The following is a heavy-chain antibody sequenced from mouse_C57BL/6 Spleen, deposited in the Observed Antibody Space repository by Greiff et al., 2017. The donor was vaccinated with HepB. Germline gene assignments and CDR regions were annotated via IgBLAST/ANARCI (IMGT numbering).Heavy chain of an antibody. Sequence: VQLQQSGAELVKPGASVKLSCKASGYTFTSYWMHWVKQRPGQGLEWIGMIHPNSGSTNYNEKFKSKATLTVDKPSSTAYMQLSSLTSEDSAVYYCARDWDDAMDYWGQGTSVTVSS. D-gene: IGHD4-1*01. J-gene: IGHJ4*01. CDR1: GYTFTSYW. CDR2: IHPNSGST. V-gene: IGHV1-64*01. CDR3: ARDWDDAMDY.